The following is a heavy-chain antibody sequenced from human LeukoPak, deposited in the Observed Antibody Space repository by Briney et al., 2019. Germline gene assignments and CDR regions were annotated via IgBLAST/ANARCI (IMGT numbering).Heavy chain of an antibody. J-gene: IGHJ4*02. D-gene: IGHD2-2*01. CDR1: GGSFSGYY. V-gene: IGHV4-34*01. CDR3: ARRRVGYCSSTSCYKYYFDY. Sequence: KPSETLSLTCAVYGGSFSGYYWSWIRQPPGKGLEWIGEINHSGSTNYNPCLKSRVTISVDTSKNQFSLKLSSVTAADTAVYYCARRRVGYCSSTSCYKYYFDYWGQGTLVTVSS. CDR2: INHSGST.